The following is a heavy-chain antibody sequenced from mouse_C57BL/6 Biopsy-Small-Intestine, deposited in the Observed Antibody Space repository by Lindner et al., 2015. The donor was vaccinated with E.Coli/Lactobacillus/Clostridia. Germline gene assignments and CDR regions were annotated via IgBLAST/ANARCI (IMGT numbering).Heavy chain of an antibody. D-gene: IGHD1-1*02. CDR2: INPNSGGT. CDR1: GYTFTGYY. J-gene: IGHJ4*01. Sequence: SVKVSCKASGYTFTGYYMHWVRQAPGQGLEWMGWINPNSGGTNYAQKFQGWVTMTRDTSISTAYMELSRLRSDDTAVYYCAREDYYGGSKTRFDYWGQGTLVTVSS. CDR3: AREDYYGGSKTRFDY. V-gene: IGHV1-53*01.